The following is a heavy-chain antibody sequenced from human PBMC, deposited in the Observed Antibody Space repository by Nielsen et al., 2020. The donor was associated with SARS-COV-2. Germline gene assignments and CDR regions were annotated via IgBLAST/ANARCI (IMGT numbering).Heavy chain of an antibody. CDR2: FDPEDGET. D-gene: IGHD3-3*01. V-gene: IGHV1-24*01. CDR1: GYTLTELS. Sequence: ASVKVSCKVSGYTLTELSMHWVRQAPGKGLEWMGGFDPEDGETIYAQKLQGRVTMTRDTSTSTVYIEVSSLRSEDTAVYYCARAPSDYYGMDVWGQGTTVTVSS. CDR3: ARAPSDYYGMDV. J-gene: IGHJ6*02.